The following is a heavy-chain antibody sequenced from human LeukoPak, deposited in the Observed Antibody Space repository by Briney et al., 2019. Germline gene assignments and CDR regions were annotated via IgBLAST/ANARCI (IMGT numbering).Heavy chain of an antibody. J-gene: IGHJ4*02. CDR3: VNQREY. CDR2: ISYDGSNK. V-gene: IGHV3-30*18. CDR1: GFTFSSYG. Sequence: PGGSLRLSCAASGFTFSSYGMHWVRQAPGKGLEWVAVISYDGSNKYYADSVKGRFTTSRDNSKNTLYLQMNSLRAEDTAVYYCVNQREYWGQGTLVTVSS. D-gene: IGHD2-2*01.